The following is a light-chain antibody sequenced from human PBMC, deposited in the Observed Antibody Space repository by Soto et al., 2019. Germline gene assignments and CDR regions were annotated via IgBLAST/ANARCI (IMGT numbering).Light chain of an antibody. CDR1: QDISTY. J-gene: IGKJ2*01. CDR2: TVP. V-gene: IGKV1-33*01. CDR3: QQYNSLPYT. Sequence: DIQMTQSPSSLSASLGDRVTITCRASQDISTYLNWYQQKPGKAPNLLIYTVPNLETGVPSRFSGSGAWTDFTLTISALQPEDIATYYCQQYNSLPYTVGQGTRLEIE.